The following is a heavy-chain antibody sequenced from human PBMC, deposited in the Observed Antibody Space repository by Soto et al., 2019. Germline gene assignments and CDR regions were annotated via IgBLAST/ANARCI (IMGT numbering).Heavy chain of an antibody. V-gene: IGHV1-69*13. Sequence: SAKVSCKASGGTFSSYAISWVRQAPGQGLERMGGIIPIFGTATYAQKFQGRVKISADESTRTVNMELSSLRSEDTAVYYFARGAATKILVLMYDALEIWGQGTMVTVSS. CDR2: IIPIFGTA. D-gene: IGHD5-12*01. J-gene: IGHJ3*02. CDR3: ARGAATKILVLMYDALEI. CDR1: GGTFSSYA.